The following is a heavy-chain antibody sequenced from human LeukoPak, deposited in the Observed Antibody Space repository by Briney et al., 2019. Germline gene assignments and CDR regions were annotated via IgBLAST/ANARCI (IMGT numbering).Heavy chain of an antibody. CDR1: GGTFSSYA. D-gene: IGHD3-10*01. CDR2: IIPIFGTA. J-gene: IGHJ4*02. Sequence: ASVKVSCKASGGTFSSYAISWVRQAPGQGLEWMGGIIPIFGTANYAQKFQGRVTITADESTSTAYMELSSLRSEDTAVYYCARGPVLLWFGEFRWNYFDYWGQGTLVTVSS. CDR3: ARGPVLLWFGEFRWNYFDY. V-gene: IGHV1-69*13.